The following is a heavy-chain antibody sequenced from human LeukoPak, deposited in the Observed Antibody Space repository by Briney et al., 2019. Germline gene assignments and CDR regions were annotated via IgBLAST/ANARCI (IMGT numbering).Heavy chain of an antibody. Sequence: GGSLRLSCAASGFTFSSYGMHWVRQAPGKGLEWVAVIWYDGSNKYYADSVKGRFTISRDNSKNTLYLQMNSLRAEDTAVYYCARICSSTDCLIPDWGQGTLVTVSS. CDR3: ARICSSTDCLIPD. CDR1: GFTFSSYG. J-gene: IGHJ4*02. D-gene: IGHD2-2*01. CDR2: IWYDGSNK. V-gene: IGHV3-33*01.